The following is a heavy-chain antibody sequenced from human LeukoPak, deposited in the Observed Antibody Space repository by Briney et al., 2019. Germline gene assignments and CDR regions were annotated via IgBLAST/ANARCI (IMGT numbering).Heavy chain of an antibody. D-gene: IGHD3-22*01. CDR1: GFTFSAYG. CDR3: AKDPYSSFMEYFQH. CDR2: MSNDGSKK. J-gene: IGHJ1*01. V-gene: IGHV3-30*18. Sequence: PGGSLRLSCAASGFTFSAYGMHWVRQAPGKGLEWVAVMSNDGSKKYYGDSVKGRFTISRDDSKNTLYLQMNSLRTEDTAMYYCAKDPYSSFMEYFQHWGQGTLVTVSS.